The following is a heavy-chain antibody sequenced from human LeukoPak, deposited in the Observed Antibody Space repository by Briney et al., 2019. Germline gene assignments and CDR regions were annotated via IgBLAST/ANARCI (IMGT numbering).Heavy chain of an antibody. CDR3: AKVGNPIPEKSRSYYYYGMDV. J-gene: IGHJ6*02. CDR1: GFPFNGYA. V-gene: IGHV3-30*04. Sequence: HPGGSLRLSCAASGFPFNGYAMHWVRQAPGKGLEWVALIPYDAKNKYYADSVKGRFTISRDNSENTLFLQMDSLRADDTAVYYCAKVGNPIPEKSRSYYYYGMDVWGQGTTVTVSS. D-gene: IGHD3-10*01. CDR2: IPYDAKNK.